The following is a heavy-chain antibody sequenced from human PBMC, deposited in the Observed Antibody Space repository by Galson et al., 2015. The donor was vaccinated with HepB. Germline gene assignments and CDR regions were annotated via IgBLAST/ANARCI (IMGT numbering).Heavy chain of an antibody. D-gene: IGHD3-22*01. CDR2: ISSSSSYI. CDR1: GFTFSSYS. J-gene: IGHJ5*02. CDR3: ARDWLIVVVTTPAFDP. V-gene: IGHV3-21*01. Sequence: SLRLSCAASGFTFSSYSMNWVRQAPGKGLEWVSSISSSSSYIYYADSVKGRFTISRDNAKNSLYLQMNSLRAEDTAVYYCARDWLIVVVTTPAFDPWGQGTLVTVSS.